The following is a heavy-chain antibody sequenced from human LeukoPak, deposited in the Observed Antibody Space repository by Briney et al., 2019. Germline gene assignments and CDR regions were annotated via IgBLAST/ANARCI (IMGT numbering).Heavy chain of an antibody. D-gene: IGHD6-13*01. V-gene: IGHV4-4*09. J-gene: IGHJ6*03. CDR3: ARHPFAAAGTRAYYMDV. CDR2: IYTSGST. CDR1: GGSISSYY. Sequence: PSETLSLTCTVFGGSISSYYWSWIRQPPGKGLEWIGYIYTSGSTNYNPSLKSRVTISVDTSENQFSLKLSSVTAADTAVYYCARHPFAAAGTRAYYMDVWGKGTTVTVSS.